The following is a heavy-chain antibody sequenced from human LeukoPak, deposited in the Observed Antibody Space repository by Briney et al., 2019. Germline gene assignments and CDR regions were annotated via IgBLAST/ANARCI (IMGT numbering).Heavy chain of an antibody. CDR2: IIPIFGTA. D-gene: IGHD6-13*01. J-gene: IGHJ5*02. CDR3: ARDHVNSSSWYEVGFDP. Sequence: SVKVSCKASGGTFSSYAISWVRQAPGQGLEWMGGIIPIFGTANYAQKFQGRVTITADESTSTAYMELSSLRSEDAAVCYCARDHVNSSSWYEVGFDPWGQGTLVTVSS. V-gene: IGHV1-69*13. CDR1: GGTFSSYA.